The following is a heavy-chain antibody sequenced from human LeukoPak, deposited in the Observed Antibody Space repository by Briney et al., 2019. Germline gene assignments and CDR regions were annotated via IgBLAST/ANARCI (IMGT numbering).Heavy chain of an antibody. V-gene: IGHV1-69*05. Sequence: SVKVSCKASGVSFTFTSHAITWVRQAPGQGLEWMGGFIPIFGAATYAQKFQGRVTITTDESTRTVYMELSRLRSEDSAMYYCAGFFYDETNAAFDIWGQGTKVTVSS. D-gene: IGHD2/OR15-2a*01. CDR3: AGFFYDETNAAFDI. CDR1: GVSFTFTSHA. CDR2: FIPIFGAA. J-gene: IGHJ3*02.